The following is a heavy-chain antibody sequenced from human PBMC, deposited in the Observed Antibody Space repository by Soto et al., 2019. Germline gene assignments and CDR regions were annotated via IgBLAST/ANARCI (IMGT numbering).Heavy chain of an antibody. CDR2: MYEGTIT. CDR1: GGGVSSTY. CDR3: ARGRNGLDV. Sequence: PGGSLRLSCVVSGGGVSSTYMSWVRQAPGKGLEWVSVMYEGTITYYAESVRGRFTISGDIAENTLYLQMDNLRADDTAVYSCARGRNGLDVWGQGTTVTVSS. J-gene: IGHJ6*02. V-gene: IGHV3-53*01.